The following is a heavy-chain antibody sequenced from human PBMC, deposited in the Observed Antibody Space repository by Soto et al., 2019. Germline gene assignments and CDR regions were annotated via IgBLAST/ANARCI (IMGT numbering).Heavy chain of an antibody. CDR3: AKGGLTWGGY. Sequence: SETLSLTCTVSGVSISSFNWWSWVRQPPGKGLEWIGEISHSGSTNYNPSLKSRVVISVDRSKNQFSLNLNSVTAADTAVYYCAKGGLTWGGYWGQGTLVTVSS. V-gene: IGHV4-4*02. J-gene: IGHJ4*02. D-gene: IGHD3-16*01. CDR1: GVSISSFNW. CDR2: ISHSGST.